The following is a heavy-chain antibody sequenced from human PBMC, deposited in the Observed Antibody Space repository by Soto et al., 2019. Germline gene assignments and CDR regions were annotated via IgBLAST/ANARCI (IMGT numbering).Heavy chain of an antibody. Sequence: QVQLVQSGAEVKKPGSSVKVSCQASGGSFSDYAISWVRQAPGQGLEWMGGIIPMLGIADNAQKFQGRVIITADEYTGTVYRELSSLRSEDTAVYYCARDGDYYDISGFQRDYHYYGMDVWGQGTAVTVAS. D-gene: IGHD3-22*01. CDR1: GGSFSDYA. V-gene: IGHV1-69*01. CDR3: ARDGDYYDISGFQRDYHYYGMDV. J-gene: IGHJ6*02. CDR2: IIPMLGIA.